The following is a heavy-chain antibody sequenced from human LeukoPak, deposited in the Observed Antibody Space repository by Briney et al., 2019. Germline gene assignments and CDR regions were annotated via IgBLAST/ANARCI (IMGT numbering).Heavy chain of an antibody. Sequence: GGSLRLSCAASGFTFGDYYMSWIRQAPGKGLEWISYISSSGTTIFYADSVKGRFTISRDNAKNTLFLQINSLRAEDTAVYYCAREILAPGKTHDYWGQGTLVTVSS. CDR1: GFTFGDYY. V-gene: IGHV3-11*04. CDR3: AREILAPGKTHDY. J-gene: IGHJ4*02. CDR2: ISSSGTTI.